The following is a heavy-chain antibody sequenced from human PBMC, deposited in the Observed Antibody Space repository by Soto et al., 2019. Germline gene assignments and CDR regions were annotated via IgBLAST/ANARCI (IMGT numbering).Heavy chain of an antibody. Sequence: SETLSLTCTVSGGSISSSSYYWGWIRQPPGKGLEWIGSIYYSGSTYYNPSLKSRVTISVDTSKNQFSLKLSSVTAADTAVYYCASMGYYYGSGSYRYYYYGMDVWGQGTTVT. CDR3: ASMGYYYGSGSYRYYYYGMDV. J-gene: IGHJ6*02. D-gene: IGHD3-10*01. CDR1: GGSISSSSYY. V-gene: IGHV4-39*01. CDR2: IYYSGST.